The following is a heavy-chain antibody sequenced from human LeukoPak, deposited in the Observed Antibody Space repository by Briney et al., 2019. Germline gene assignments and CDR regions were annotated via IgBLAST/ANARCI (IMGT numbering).Heavy chain of an antibody. Sequence: GGSLRLSCAASGFTFDDYGMSWVRQAPGKGLEWVGNINPDGSETYYVDSVKGRFIISRDNAKNSLYLQMNSLKTEDTAVYYCFGIFWGQGTLVTVSS. J-gene: IGHJ4*02. V-gene: IGHV3-7*01. CDR2: INPDGSET. CDR1: GFTFDDYG. CDR3: FGIF. D-gene: IGHD1-14*01.